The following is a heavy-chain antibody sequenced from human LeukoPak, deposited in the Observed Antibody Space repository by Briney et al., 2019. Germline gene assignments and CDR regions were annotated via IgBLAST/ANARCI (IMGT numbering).Heavy chain of an antibody. V-gene: IGHV4-34*01. J-gene: IGHJ4*02. D-gene: IGHD3-10*01. CDR1: GGSFSGYY. CDR3: ARERITMVRGVITN. Sequence: PSETLSLTCAVYGGSFSGYYWSWIRQPPGKGLEWIGEINHSGSTNYNPSLKSRVTISVDTSKNQFSLKLSSVTAADTAVYYCARERITMVRGVITNWGQGTLVTVSS. CDR2: INHSGST.